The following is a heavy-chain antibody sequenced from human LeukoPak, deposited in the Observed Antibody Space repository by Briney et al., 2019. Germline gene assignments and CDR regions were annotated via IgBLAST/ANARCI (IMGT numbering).Heavy chain of an antibody. J-gene: IGHJ6*02. CDR2: IFNGGST. D-gene: IGHD4-23*01. Sequence: GGSLRLSCAASGFAVSSNHMNWVRQAPGKGLEWVSVIFNGGSTYYADSVKGRFTISRDNSKNTVYLQMNSLRAEDTAVYYCARDGGNLRSKVGMDVWGQGTTVTVSS. CDR1: GFAVSSNH. V-gene: IGHV3-53*01. CDR3: ARDGGNLRSKVGMDV.